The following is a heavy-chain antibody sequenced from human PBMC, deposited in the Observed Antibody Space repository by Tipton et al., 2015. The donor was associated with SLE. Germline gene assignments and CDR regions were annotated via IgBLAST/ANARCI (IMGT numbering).Heavy chain of an antibody. V-gene: IGHV4-34*01. CDR2: INHSGST. Sequence: LRLSCAVYGGSFSGYYWSWIRQPPGKGLEWIGEINHSGSTNYNPSLKSRVTISVDTSKNQFSLKLSSVTAADTAVYYCARPREGDPDAFDIWGQGTMVTVSS. CDR3: ARPREGDPDAFDI. J-gene: IGHJ3*02. D-gene: IGHD3-16*01. CDR1: GGSFSGYY.